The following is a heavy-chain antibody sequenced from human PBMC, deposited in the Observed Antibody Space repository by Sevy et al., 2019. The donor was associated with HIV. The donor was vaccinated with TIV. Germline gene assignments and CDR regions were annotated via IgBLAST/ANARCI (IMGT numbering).Heavy chain of an antibody. J-gene: IGHJ6*02. D-gene: IGHD2-21*01. CDR3: ITDPAYWGYDEEVINYYFYGMDV. Sequence: GGSLRLSCTASGFTFSSAWMSWVRQAPGKGLEWVGRIKSEFDGGAIDYAAPVKCRFTISREDSKNTVYLLMNSLKTVATAVYYCITDPAYWGYDEEVINYYFYGMDVWGQGTSVTVSS. CDR1: GFTFSSAW. CDR2: IKSEFDGGAI. V-gene: IGHV3-15*01.